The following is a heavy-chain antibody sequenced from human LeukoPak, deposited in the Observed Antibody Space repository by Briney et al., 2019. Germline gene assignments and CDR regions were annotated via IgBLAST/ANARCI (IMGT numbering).Heavy chain of an antibody. V-gene: IGHV4-39*07. CDR2: INHSGST. D-gene: IGHD4-17*01. CDR1: GGSISSSSYY. CDR3: ARGVDGDPDYYYYYYYMDV. J-gene: IGHJ6*03. Sequence: PSETLSLTCTVSGGSISSSSYYWGWIRQPPGKGLEWIGEINHSGSTNYNPSLKSRVTISVDTSKNQFSLKLSSVTAADTAVYYCARGVDGDPDYYYYYYYMDVWGKGTTVTVSS.